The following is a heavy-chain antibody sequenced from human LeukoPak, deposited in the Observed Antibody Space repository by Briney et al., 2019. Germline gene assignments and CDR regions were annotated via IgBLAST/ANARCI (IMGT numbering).Heavy chain of an antibody. Sequence: SETLSLTCTVSGFSINSGYYWGWIRQPPGQGLEWIGSINHSGSTYYNPSLKSRVTISVDTSKNLFSLRLSSVTAADTAVYYCARGGDFDILTGYPGEFDYWGQGTLVTVSS. CDR1: GFSINSGYY. V-gene: IGHV4-38-2*02. J-gene: IGHJ4*02. D-gene: IGHD3-9*01. CDR2: INHSGST. CDR3: ARGGDFDILTGYPGEFDY.